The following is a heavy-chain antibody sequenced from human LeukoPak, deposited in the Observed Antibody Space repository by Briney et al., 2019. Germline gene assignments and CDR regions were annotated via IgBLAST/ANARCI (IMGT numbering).Heavy chain of an antibody. CDR3: AKDMGGGYYDFCSGYPSDHAFDI. V-gene: IGHV3-9*01. CDR1: GFTFDDYA. J-gene: IGHJ3*02. D-gene: IGHD3-3*01. CDR2: ISWNSGSI. Sequence: GRSLRLSRAASGFTFDDYAMHWVRQAPGKGLEWVSGISWNSGSIGYADSVKGRFTTSRDNAKNSLYLQMNSLRAEDTALYYCAKDMGGGYYDFCSGYPSDHAFDIWGQGTMVTVSS.